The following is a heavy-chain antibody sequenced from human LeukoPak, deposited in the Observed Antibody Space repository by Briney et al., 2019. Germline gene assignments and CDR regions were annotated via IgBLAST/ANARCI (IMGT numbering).Heavy chain of an antibody. J-gene: IGHJ5*02. CDR2: INPNSGGT. CDR3: ARVLGDYYDSSQGVRRFDP. CDR1: GYIFANYD. Sequence: ASVKVSCKASGYIFANYDISWVRQAPGQGLEWMGWINPNSGGTNYAQKFQGRVTMTRDTSISTAYMELSRLRSDDTAVYYCARVLGDYYDSSQGVRRFDPWGQGTLVTVSS. D-gene: IGHD3-22*01. V-gene: IGHV1-2*02.